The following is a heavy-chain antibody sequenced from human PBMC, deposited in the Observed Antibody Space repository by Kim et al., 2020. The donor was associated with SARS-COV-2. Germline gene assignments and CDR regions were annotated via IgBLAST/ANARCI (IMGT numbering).Heavy chain of an antibody. CDR3: ARANVFPNWFDS. V-gene: IGHV4-59*13. D-gene: IGHD3-10*02. CDR1: GGSITSYY. Sequence: SETLSLTCTVSGGSITSYYWTWIRQPPGKGLEWIGYIYYIGNTNYNPSLKSRVTMSIDTSKNQFSLGLSSVTAADTAVYYCARANVFPNWFDSWGQGTLVTVSS. CDR2: IYYIGNT. J-gene: IGHJ5*01.